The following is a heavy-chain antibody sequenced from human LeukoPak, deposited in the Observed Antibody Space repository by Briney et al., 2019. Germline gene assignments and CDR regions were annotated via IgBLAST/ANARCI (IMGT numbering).Heavy chain of an antibody. CDR1: NYTMNSGYY. Sequence: SETLSLTCKVSNYTMNSGYYWSWIRQTPGNGLEWIGETTHSGSTDYSPSLKSRVSVSVDTSKNQFSLRLTSVTAADTAVYYCARGPAYSWLRSGSVCFFDFWGQGVLVTVSS. V-gene: IGHV4-34*01. J-gene: IGHJ4*02. CDR2: TTHSGST. CDR3: ARGPAYSWLRSGSVCFFDF. D-gene: IGHD6-19*01.